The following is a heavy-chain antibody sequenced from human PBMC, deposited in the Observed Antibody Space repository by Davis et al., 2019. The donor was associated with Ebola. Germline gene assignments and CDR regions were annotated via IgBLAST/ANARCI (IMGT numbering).Heavy chain of an antibody. CDR3: VSRGDFWSGPYGMDV. D-gene: IGHD3-3*01. Sequence: SETLSLTCTVSGGSISSSSYYWGWIRQPPGKGLEWIGSIYYSGSTNYNPSLKSRVTISVDTSKNQFSLKLSSVTAADTAVYYCVSRGDFWSGPYGMDVWGQGTTVTVSS. V-gene: IGHV4-39*07. CDR2: IYYSGST. J-gene: IGHJ6*02. CDR1: GGSISSSSYY.